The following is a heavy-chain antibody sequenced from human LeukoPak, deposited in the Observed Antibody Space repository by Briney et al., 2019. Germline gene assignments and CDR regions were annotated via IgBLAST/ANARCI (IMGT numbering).Heavy chain of an antibody. J-gene: IGHJ6*02. D-gene: IGHD3-22*01. CDR2: ISYDGSNK. CDR3: ARDTYDSIHGMDV. Sequence: GGSLRLSCAASGFTFSSYGMHWVRQAPGKGLEWVARISYDGSNKYYADSVKGRFTISRDNSKNTLYLQMNSLRPEDTAMYYCARDTYDSIHGMDVWGQGTTVTVSS. CDR1: GFTFSSYG. V-gene: IGHV3-30*19.